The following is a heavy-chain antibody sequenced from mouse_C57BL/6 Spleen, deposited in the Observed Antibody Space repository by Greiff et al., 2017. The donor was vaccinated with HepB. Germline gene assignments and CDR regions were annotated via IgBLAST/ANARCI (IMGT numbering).Heavy chain of an antibody. J-gene: IGHJ4*01. V-gene: IGHV1-26*01. CDR2: INPNNGGT. CDR1: GYTFTDYY. CDR3: ARYHSPTGYAMDY. D-gene: IGHD2-12*01. Sequence: EVQLQQSGPELVKPGASVKISCKASGYTFTDYYMNWVKQSHGKSLEWIGDINPNNGGTSYNQKFKGKATLTVDKSSSTAYMELRSLTSEDSAVYYCARYHSPTGYAMDYWGQGTSVTVSS.